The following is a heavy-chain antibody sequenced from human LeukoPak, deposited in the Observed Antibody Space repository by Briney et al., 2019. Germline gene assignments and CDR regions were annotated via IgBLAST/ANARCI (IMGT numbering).Heavy chain of an antibody. CDR2: ISGSGGST. V-gene: IGHV3-23*01. J-gene: IGHJ4*02. D-gene: IGHD4-17*01. Sequence: GGSLRLSCAASGFXFSNYAFSWVRQAPGKGLECVSAISGSGGSTYSADSLKGRFTISRDNSKNTLYLQINSLRAEDTAVYYCASQATVFDYWGQGTLVTVSS. CDR3: ASQATVFDY. CDR1: GFXFSNYA.